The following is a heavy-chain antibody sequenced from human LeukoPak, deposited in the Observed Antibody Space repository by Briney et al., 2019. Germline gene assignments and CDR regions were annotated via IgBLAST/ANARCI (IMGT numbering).Heavy chain of an antibody. CDR3: ARDRNYYDSSGYYFAN. CDR1: GGSVSSGSSF. V-gene: IGHV4-61*01. Sequence: SETPSLTRTVSGGSVSSGSSFWSWIRQPPGKGLEWIGYIYHSGNTNYNPSLKSRVTISVDTSKSQLSLKLNSVTAADTAVYYCARDRNYYDSSGYYFANWGQGTLVTVSS. J-gene: IGHJ4*02. CDR2: IYHSGNT. D-gene: IGHD3-22*01.